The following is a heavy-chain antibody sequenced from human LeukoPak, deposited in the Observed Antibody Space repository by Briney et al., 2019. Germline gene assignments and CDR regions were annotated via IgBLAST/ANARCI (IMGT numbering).Heavy chain of an antibody. J-gene: IGHJ4*02. V-gene: IGHV3-30*03. CDR2: ISYDGSNK. CDR1: GFTFMKFG. Sequence: GRSLRLSCAASGFTFMKFGMHWVRVAPGKGLEWVAAISYDGSNKYYADSVKGRSTISRDNSKNTLYLQMNNLRAEDTAVYYCARDSSGYYSLPNDYWGQGTLVTVSS. D-gene: IGHD3-22*01. CDR3: ARDSSGYYSLPNDY.